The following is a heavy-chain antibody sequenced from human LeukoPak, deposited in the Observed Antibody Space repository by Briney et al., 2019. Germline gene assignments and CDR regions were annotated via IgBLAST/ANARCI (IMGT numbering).Heavy chain of an antibody. D-gene: IGHD2-2*01. CDR1: GGTFSSYA. CDR2: IIPIFGTA. Sequence: GASVKVSCKASGGTFSSYAISWVRQAPGQGLEWMGGIIPIFGTANYAQKFQGRVTITADESTSTAYMELSSLRSEDTAVYYCALLGYCSSTSCRYFDYWGQGTLVTVSS. CDR3: ALLGYCSSTSCRYFDY. J-gene: IGHJ4*02. V-gene: IGHV1-69*13.